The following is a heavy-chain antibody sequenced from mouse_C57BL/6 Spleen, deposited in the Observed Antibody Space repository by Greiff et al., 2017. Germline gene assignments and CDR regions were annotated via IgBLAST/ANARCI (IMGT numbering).Heavy chain of an antibody. J-gene: IGHJ3*01. CDR2: ISYDGSN. Sequence: EVQLQESGPGLVKPSQSLSLTCSVTGYSITSGYYWNWIRQFPGNKLEWMGYISYDGSNNYNPSLKNRISITRDTSKHQFFLKLNSVTTEDTATYYCAKRGFYGSSSTWFAYWGQGSLVTVSA. V-gene: IGHV3-6*01. D-gene: IGHD1-1*01. CDR1: GYSITSGYY. CDR3: AKRGFYGSSSTWFAY.